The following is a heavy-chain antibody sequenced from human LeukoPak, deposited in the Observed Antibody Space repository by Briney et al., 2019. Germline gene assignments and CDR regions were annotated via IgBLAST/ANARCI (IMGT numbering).Heavy chain of an antibody. J-gene: IGHJ6*03. CDR3: ARGVKSYYYMDV. CDR1: GGSISSGGYY. D-gene: IGHD2-8*01. V-gene: IGHV4-30-2*01. CDR2: IYHSGST. Sequence: PSETLSLTCTVSGGSISSGGYYWRWIRQHPGKGLEWIGYIYHSGSTYYNPSLKSRVTISVDRSKNQFSLKLSSVTAADTAVYYCARGVKSYYYMDVWGKGTTVTVSS.